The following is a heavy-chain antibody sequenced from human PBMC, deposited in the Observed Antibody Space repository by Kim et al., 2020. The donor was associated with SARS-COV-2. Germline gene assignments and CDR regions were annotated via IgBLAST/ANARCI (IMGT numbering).Heavy chain of an antibody. Sequence: SETLSLTCTVSGGSISSYYWSWIRQPAGKGLEWIGRIYTSGSTNYNPSLKSRVTMSVDTSKNQFSLKLSSVTAADTAVYYCARDYGDYFSLGAKVPFASTHKHAFDICGQGTMVTVSS. CDR2: IYTSGST. J-gene: IGHJ3*02. CDR1: GGSISSYY. CDR3: ARDYGDYFSLGAKVPFASTHKHAFDI. D-gene: IGHD4-17*01. V-gene: IGHV4-4*07.